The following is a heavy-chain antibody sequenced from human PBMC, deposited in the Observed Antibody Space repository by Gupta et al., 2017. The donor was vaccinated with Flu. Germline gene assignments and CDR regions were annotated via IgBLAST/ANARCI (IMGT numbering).Heavy chain of an antibody. CDR3: VSADASRMGFDY. D-gene: IGHD2-2*01. CDR1: GYSLTTHW. Sequence: EVQLVQSGAEVKKPGESLKISCRGSGYSLTTHWIGWVRQKPGHGLEWMGVIFGGRTDATYSPSFQGQVTISADIRSDYLQWSSLKASDTATYYWVSADASRMGFDYWGQGTLVTVSS. CDR2: IFGGRTDA. V-gene: IGHV5-51*03. J-gene: IGHJ4*02.